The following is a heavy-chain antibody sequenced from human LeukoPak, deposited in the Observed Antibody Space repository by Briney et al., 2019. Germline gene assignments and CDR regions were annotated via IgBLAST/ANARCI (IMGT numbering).Heavy chain of an antibody. CDR2: ISGSGGST. Sequence: GGSLRLSCAAFGFTFSSYAMSWVRQAPGKGLEWVSAISGSGGSTYYADSVKGRFTISRDNSKNTLYLQMNSLRAEDTAVYYCAKGGIGSYYYFDYWGQGTLVTVSS. CDR3: AKGGIGSYYYFDY. CDR1: GFTFSSYA. D-gene: IGHD1-26*01. V-gene: IGHV3-23*01. J-gene: IGHJ4*02.